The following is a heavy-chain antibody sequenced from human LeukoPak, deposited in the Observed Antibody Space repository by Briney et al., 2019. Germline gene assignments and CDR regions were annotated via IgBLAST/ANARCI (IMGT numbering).Heavy chain of an antibody. V-gene: IGHV4-61*01. CDR1: GGSVSSGYYY. D-gene: IGHD1-26*01. CDR3: ARMEAWVGPTTGPRCFDY. CDR2: IYYTGNT. Sequence: SETLSLTCTVSGGSVSSGYYYWGWIRQPPGKGLEWIVLIYYTGNTNYNPSLKRRVTISVDTSKNQFSLQLSSVTAADTAVYYCARMEAWVGPTTGPRCFDYWGQGTLVTVSS. J-gene: IGHJ4*02.